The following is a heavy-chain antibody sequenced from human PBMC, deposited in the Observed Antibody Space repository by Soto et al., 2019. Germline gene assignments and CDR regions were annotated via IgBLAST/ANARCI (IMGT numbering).Heavy chain of an antibody. CDR2: IIPIFGTA. D-gene: IGHD6-6*01. Sequence: ASVKVSCKASGGTFSSYAISWVRQAPGQGLEWMGGIIPIFGTANYAQKFQGRVTITADKSTSTAYMEPSSLRSEDKAVYYCARLGIAARDYYYYYRMDVWGQGTTVTVSS. CDR3: ARLGIAARDYYYYYRMDV. V-gene: IGHV1-69*06. J-gene: IGHJ6*02. CDR1: GGTFSSYA.